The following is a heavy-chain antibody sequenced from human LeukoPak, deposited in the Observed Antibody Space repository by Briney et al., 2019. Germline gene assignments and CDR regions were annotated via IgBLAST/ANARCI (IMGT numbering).Heavy chain of an antibody. D-gene: IGHD1-26*01. CDR2: VDPEDGET. CDR1: GYTFTGYY. CDR3: ATCSLVGAPLFDY. V-gene: IGHV1-69-2*01. J-gene: IGHJ4*02. Sequence: ASVKVSCKASGYTFTGYYMHWVRQAPGKGLEWMGLVDPEDGETIYAEKFQGRVTITADTSTDTAYMELSSLRSEDTAVYYCATCSLVGAPLFDYWGQGTLVTVSS.